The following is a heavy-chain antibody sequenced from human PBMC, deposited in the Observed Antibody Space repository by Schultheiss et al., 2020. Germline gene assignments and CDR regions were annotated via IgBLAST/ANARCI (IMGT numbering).Heavy chain of an antibody. D-gene: IGHD3-10*01. V-gene: IGHV3-21*01. CDR2: ISSSSSYI. CDR1: GFTFSSYS. J-gene: IGHJ5*02. Sequence: GGSLRLSCAASGFTFSSYSMNWVRQAPGKGLEWVSSISSSSSYIYYADSVKGRFTISRDNAKDSLYLQINSLRAEDTAVYYCARDMMVRGVSNWFDPWGQGTLVTVSS. CDR3: ARDMMVRGVSNWFDP.